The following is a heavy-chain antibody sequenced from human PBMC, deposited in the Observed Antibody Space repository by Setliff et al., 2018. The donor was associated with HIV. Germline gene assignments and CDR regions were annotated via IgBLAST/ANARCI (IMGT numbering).Heavy chain of an antibody. J-gene: IGHJ4*02. CDR3: ARQLSNSLDY. Sequence: GASVKVSCKSSGYTFTNYAMNWLRQAPGQGLEWMGVINPYDGGTTYAQMFQGRVTMTRDTSINTAYMELNSLRSDDTAVYYCARQLSNSLDYWGQGTLVTVSS. CDR1: GYTFTNYA. D-gene: IGHD7-27*01. CDR2: INPYDGGT. V-gene: IGHV1-2*02.